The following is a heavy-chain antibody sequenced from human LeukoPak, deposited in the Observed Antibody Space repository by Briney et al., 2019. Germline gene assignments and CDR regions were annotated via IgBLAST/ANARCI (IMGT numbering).Heavy chain of an antibody. D-gene: IGHD6-13*01. CDR3: ARGYSSSWLDY. CDR1: GYTFTAFY. CDR2: INPNSGGT. V-gene: IGHV1-2*06. J-gene: IGHJ4*02. Sequence: GASVKVSCRASGYTFTAFYVHWVRQAPGQGLEWMGRINPNSGGTKYAQKFQGRVTMTTDTSINTAYLELSRLRSDDTAVYYCARGYSSSWLDYWGQGTLVTVSS.